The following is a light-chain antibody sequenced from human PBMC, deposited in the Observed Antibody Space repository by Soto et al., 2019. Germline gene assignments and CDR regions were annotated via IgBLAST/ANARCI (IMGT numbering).Light chain of an antibody. CDR3: QKCDSAPPFT. J-gene: IGKJ3*01. CDR1: QGISNY. CDR2: GAS. V-gene: IGKV1-27*01. Sequence: DIQMTQSPSSLSASVGDRVTITCRASQGISNYLAWYQQKPGKVPELLIYGASTLQPGVPSRFSGSGSGTDFTLTISSLQPEDVATHYCQKCDSAPPFTFGSGTKVDIK.